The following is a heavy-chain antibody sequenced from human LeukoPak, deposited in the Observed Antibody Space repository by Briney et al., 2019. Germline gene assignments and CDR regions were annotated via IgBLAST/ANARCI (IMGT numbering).Heavy chain of an antibody. J-gene: IGHJ4*02. Sequence: GGSLRLSCAASGFTFNTYSMNWVRQAPGKGLEWVSFISSSSSYIDYADSVKGRFTISRDNTKNSLFLQMNSVRAEDTAVYYCARRGYYYDSSGYYSYEGRDYWGQGTVVTVSS. D-gene: IGHD3-22*01. CDR2: ISSSSSYI. V-gene: IGHV3-21*01. CDR1: GFTFNTYS. CDR3: ARRGYYYDSSGYYSYEGRDY.